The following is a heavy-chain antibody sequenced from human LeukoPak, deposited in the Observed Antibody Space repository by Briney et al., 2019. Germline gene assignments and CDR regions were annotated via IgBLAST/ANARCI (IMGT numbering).Heavy chain of an antibody. CDR1: GFTFSSYG. Sequence: GRSLRLSCAASGFTFSSYGMHWVRQAPGKGLEWVAVIPYDGSNKYYADSVKGRFTISRDNSKNTLYLQMNSLRAEDTAVYYCATGYKYYFDYWGQGTLVTVSS. D-gene: IGHD3-9*01. CDR2: IPYDGSNK. CDR3: ATGYKYYFDY. V-gene: IGHV3-30*03. J-gene: IGHJ4*02.